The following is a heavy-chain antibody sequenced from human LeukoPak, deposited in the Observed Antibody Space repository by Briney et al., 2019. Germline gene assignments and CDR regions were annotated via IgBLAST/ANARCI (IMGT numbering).Heavy chain of an antibody. CDR3: ATRSITIFGVVNVD. J-gene: IGHJ4*02. V-gene: IGHV4-34*01. CDR1: GGSFSGYY. Sequence: SETLSLTCAVYGGSFSGYYWSWIRQPPGKGLEWIGEINHSGSTNYNPSLKSRVTISVDKSKNQFSLKLSSVTAADTAVYYCATRSITIFGVVNVDWGQGTLVTVSS. D-gene: IGHD3-3*01. CDR2: INHSGST.